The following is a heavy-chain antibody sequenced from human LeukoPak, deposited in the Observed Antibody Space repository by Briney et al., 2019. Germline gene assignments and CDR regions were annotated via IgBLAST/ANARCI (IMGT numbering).Heavy chain of an antibody. CDR3: ARGWGRSWDENWFDA. CDR1: GFTFSDYY. D-gene: IGHD3-16*01. J-gene: IGHJ5*02. V-gene: IGHV3-11*04. Sequence: GGSLRLSCAASGFTFSDYYMSWIRQAPGKGLEWVSYISSSGSTIYYADSVKGRFTISRDNAKNLVYLQMNSLRAEDTAVYYCARGWGRSWDENWFDAWGQGIRVTASS. CDR2: ISSSGSTI.